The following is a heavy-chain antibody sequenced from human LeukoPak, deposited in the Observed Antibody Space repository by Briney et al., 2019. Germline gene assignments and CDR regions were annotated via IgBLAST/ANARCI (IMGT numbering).Heavy chain of an antibody. Sequence: SETLSLTCTVSGGSISSSSYYWGWIRQPPGKGLEWIGSIHYSGSTNYNPSLKSRVTISVDTSKNQFSLKLSSVTAADTAVYYCARCNGVGRRYYFDYWGQGTLVTVSS. D-gene: IGHD2-8*01. CDR1: GGSISSSSYY. J-gene: IGHJ4*02. V-gene: IGHV4-39*07. CDR2: IHYSGST. CDR3: ARCNGVGRRYYFDY.